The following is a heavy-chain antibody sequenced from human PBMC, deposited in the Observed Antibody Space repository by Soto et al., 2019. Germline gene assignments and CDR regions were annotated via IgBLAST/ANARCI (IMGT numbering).Heavy chain of an antibody. J-gene: IGHJ4*02. CDR1: GASISSRGFY. V-gene: IGHV4-31*03. D-gene: IGHD4-17*01. CDR2: ISYSGST. CDR3: ARQSTVTGNYYFDS. Sequence: QVQLQESGPGLVKPSQTLSLTCPVSGASISSRGFYWTWIRQLPGKGLEWIGYISYSGSTNYSPSLKCRLNISIDTSDNHFSLKLTSVTAADTAVYYCARQSTVTGNYYFDSWGQGTLVTVAT.